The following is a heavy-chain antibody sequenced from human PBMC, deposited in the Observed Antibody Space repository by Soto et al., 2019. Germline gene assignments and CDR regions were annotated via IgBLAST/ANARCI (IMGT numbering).Heavy chain of an antibody. CDR2: IYATGTT. Sequence: AETLSLTCTFSGASISGFYWSWIRKSAGKGLEWIGRIYATGTTDYNPSLKSRVMMSVDTSKKQFSLKLRSVTAADTAVYYCVRDGTKTLRDWFDPWGQGISVTVSS. V-gene: IGHV4-4*07. CDR3: VRDGTKTLRDWFDP. J-gene: IGHJ5*02. CDR1: GASISGFY. D-gene: IGHD1-1*01.